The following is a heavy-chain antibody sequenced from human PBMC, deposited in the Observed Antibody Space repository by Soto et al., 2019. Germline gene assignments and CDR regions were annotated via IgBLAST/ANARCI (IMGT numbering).Heavy chain of an antibody. Sequence: QVKLVQSGAEVKKPGASVKVSCTASGYTFTSYGILWVRQPPGQRLEWMGWISAYNGNTHYAQKIQGRVTMTTDTTTSNAYMKLRSLRSDDTAVYYCARDRGSYALDYWGQGTMVTVTS. CDR1: GYTFTSYG. CDR3: ARDRGSYALDY. J-gene: IGHJ4*02. V-gene: IGHV1-18*01. D-gene: IGHD1-26*01. CDR2: ISAYNGNT.